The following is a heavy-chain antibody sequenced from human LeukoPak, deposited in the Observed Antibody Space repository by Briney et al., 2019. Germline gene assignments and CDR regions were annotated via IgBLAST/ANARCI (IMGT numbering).Heavy chain of an antibody. V-gene: IGHV4-38-2*02. CDR2: IYHSGST. CDR1: GYSISSGYY. Sequence: PSETLSLTCTVSGYSISSGYYWGWIRQPPGKGLEWIGNIYHSGSTSYNPSLKSRVTISVDTSKNQFSLKLTSVTAADTAVYYCARLVPPGWFDPWGQGTLVTVSS. J-gene: IGHJ5*02. CDR3: ARLVPPGWFDP. D-gene: IGHD2-2*01.